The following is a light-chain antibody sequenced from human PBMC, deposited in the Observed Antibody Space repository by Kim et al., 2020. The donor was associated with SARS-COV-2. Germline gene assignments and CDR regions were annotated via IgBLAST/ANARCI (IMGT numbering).Light chain of an antibody. CDR1: QSISSW. CDR3: QQYNSYSWT. V-gene: IGKV1-5*03. Sequence: DIQMTQSPSTLSASVGDRVTITCRASQSISSWLAWYQHKPGKAPKLLIYKASSLESGVPSRFSGSGSGTEFTLTISSLQPDDFVTYYCQQYNSYSWTFGQGTKVDIK. J-gene: IGKJ1*01. CDR2: KAS.